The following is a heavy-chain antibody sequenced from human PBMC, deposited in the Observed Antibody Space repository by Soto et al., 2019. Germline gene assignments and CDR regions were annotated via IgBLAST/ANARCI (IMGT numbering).Heavy chain of an antibody. J-gene: IGHJ5*02. CDR1: GFTVSNNY. CDR3: ARGGPPTSNWFDP. D-gene: IGHD1-26*01. Sequence: EVQLVESGGGLVQPGGSLRLSCAASGFTVSNNYINWVRQAPGKGLEWVSVIYSGGSTYYADSVKGRFTISRDNSKNTLYLQMNSLRAEDTAVYYCARGGPPTSNWFDPWGQGTLVTVPS. V-gene: IGHV3-66*01. CDR2: IYSGGST.